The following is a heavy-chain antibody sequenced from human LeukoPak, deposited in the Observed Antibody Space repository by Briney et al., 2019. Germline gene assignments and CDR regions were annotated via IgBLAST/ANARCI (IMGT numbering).Heavy chain of an antibody. Sequence: ASVKVSCKASGYTFSSYGITWVRQAPGQGLEWMGWISAYNGNTIYAQKLQGRVTMTTDTSTSTAYMELRSLRSDDTAVYYCARVKISYDSSGYYYRKGDYWGQGTLVTVSS. V-gene: IGHV1-18*01. CDR3: ARVKISYDSSGYYYRKGDY. CDR1: GYTFSSYG. D-gene: IGHD3-22*01. CDR2: ISAYNGNT. J-gene: IGHJ4*02.